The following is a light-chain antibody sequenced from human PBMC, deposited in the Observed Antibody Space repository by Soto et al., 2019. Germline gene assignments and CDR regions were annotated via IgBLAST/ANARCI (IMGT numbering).Light chain of an antibody. J-gene: IGLJ1*01. CDR2: DVN. CDR1: SSDVGGYHY. Sequence: SVLTQPRSVSGSPGQSVTLSCTGTSSDVGGYHYVSWYQHHPGKAPKIIIYDVNKRPSGVPDRFSGSKSGNTASLTISGLQTEDEADYYCSSYTTSDTLCVFGTGTKVTVL. CDR3: SSYTTSDTLCV. V-gene: IGLV2-11*01.